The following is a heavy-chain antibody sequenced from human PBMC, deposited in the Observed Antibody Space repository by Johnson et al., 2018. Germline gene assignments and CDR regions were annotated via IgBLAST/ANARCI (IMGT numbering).Heavy chain of an antibody. D-gene: IGHD2-2*01. V-gene: IGHV4-39*07. Sequence: QVQLQESGPGLVKPSETLSLTCSVSGASISSTSYSWGWIRQPPGKGLEWIGNVYPSGTSYYHPSLKSRFTFSVDMSKNQFSLKLSSVTAADTAGYYCARVGWVLPAAPTAFDYYYMDVWGKGTTVTVSS. CDR1: GASISSTSYS. CDR2: VYPSGTS. J-gene: IGHJ6*03. CDR3: ARVGWVLPAAPTAFDYYYMDV.